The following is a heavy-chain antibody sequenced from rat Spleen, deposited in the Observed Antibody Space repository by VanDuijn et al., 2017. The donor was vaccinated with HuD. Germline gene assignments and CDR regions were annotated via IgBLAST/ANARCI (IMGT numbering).Heavy chain of an antibody. CDR1: GFIFSDYY. CDR3: ARSVFDY. Sequence: EVQLVESGGGLVRPGRSLKLSCAGSGFIFSDYYMAWVRQAPTKGLEWVATISYDGSSTYYRDSVKGRFTISRDNAKSTLYLQMDSLRSEDTATYYCARSVFDYWGQGVMVTVSS. CDR2: ISYDGSST. J-gene: IGHJ2*01. V-gene: IGHV5-7*01.